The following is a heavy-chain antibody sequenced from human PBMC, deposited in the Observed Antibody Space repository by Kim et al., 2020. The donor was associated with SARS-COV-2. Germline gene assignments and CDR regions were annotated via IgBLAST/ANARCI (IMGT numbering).Heavy chain of an antibody. CDR3: ARLRSRIAARPGGLFDY. CDR1: GYSFTSYW. CDR2: IYPGDSDT. D-gene: IGHD6-6*01. V-gene: IGHV5-51*01. Sequence: GESLKISCKGSGYSFTSYWIGWVRQMPGKGLEWMGIIYPGDSDTRYSPSFQGQVTISADKSISTAYLQWSSLKASDTAMYYCARLRSRIAARPGGLFDYWGQGTLVTVSS. J-gene: IGHJ4*02.